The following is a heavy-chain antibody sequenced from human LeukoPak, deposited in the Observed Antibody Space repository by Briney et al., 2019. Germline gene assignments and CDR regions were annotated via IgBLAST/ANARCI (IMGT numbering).Heavy chain of an antibody. Sequence: KPSETLSLPCSVPGCYLRRYYRSGVRQPPGKGLEWIGYIHYSGSTNYNPSLKSRVTISVDTSRNQFSLKLSSVTAPDTAVYHCVRLCKWERVQYSFGFWGQGTLVTVSS. CDR2: IHYSGST. J-gene: IGHJ4*02. V-gene: IGHV4-59*01. CDR1: GCYLRRYY. CDR3: VRLCKWERVQYSFGF. D-gene: IGHD1-26*01.